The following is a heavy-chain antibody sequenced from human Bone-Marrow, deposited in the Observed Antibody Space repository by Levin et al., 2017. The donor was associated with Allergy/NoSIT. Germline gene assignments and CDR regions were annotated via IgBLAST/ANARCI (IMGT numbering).Heavy chain of an antibody. J-gene: IGHJ5*02. D-gene: IGHD6-13*01. V-gene: IGHV4-61*02. CDR2: MFAGGAA. CDR1: GGSINNTNHY. Sequence: SCTVSGGSINNTNHYWSWIRQPAGKGLEWIGRMFAGGAATYNRSLRSRVTIPIDTSKHQFSLKLTSVTAADTAVYYCARDETFNSWHVGWFDPWGQGTLVTVSS. CDR3: ARDETFNSWHVGWFDP.